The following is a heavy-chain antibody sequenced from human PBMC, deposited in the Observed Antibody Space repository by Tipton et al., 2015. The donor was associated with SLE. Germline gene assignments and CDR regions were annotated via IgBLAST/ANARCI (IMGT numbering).Heavy chain of an antibody. CDR1: GGSISSSSYY. CDR3: ARVGRGLSIHGFDP. J-gene: IGHJ5*02. CDR2: IYTSGST. D-gene: IGHD3-10*01. Sequence: TLSLTCTVSGGSISSSSYYWGWIRQPAGKGLEWIGRIYTSGSTNYNPSLKSRVTISVDTSKNQFSLKLSSVTAADTAVYYCARVGRGLSIHGFDPWGQGTLVTVSS. V-gene: IGHV4-61*02.